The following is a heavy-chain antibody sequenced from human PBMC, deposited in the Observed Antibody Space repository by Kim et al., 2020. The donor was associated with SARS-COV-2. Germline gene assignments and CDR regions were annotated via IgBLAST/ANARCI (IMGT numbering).Heavy chain of an antibody. Sequence: GRSTDSSDPAKGRLTISRDNANTTVYLQMNSLIAEDTAVYYCGRGNYFDYWGQGTLVTVSS. J-gene: IGHJ4*02. D-gene: IGHD3-16*01. CDR2: GRST. CDR3: GRGNYFDY. V-gene: IGHV3-66*01.